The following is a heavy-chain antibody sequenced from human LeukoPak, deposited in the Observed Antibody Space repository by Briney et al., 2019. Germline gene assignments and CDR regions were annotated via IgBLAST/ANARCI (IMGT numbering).Heavy chain of an antibody. CDR3: AKEYPYSS. CDR2: ISASGSGGST. CDR1: GFIFSNYG. J-gene: IGHJ4*02. V-gene: IGHV3-23*01. Sequence: GGSLRLSCAASGFIFSNYGMNWVRQAPGKGLEWVAAISASGSGGSTYYADSVKGRFTISRDNSKNTLYLQMNSLRAEDTAVYYCAKEYPYSSWGQGTLVTVSS. D-gene: IGHD6-13*01.